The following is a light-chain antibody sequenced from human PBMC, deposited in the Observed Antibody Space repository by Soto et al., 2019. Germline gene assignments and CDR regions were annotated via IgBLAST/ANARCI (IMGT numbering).Light chain of an antibody. CDR2: DVS. CDR1: QIISTY. V-gene: IGKV1-5*01. Sequence: DIQMTDSPSSLSAYALDRVTITFRASQIISTYLNFYLQKPGKAPKILIYDVSSFESGVPSRFSGSGSGTEFTLTISSLQPDDFATYYRKQCNTFRTFGNGHTVDIK. J-gene: IGKJ1*01. CDR3: KQCNTFRT.